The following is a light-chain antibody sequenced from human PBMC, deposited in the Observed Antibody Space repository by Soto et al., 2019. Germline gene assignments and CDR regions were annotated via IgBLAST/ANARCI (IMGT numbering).Light chain of an antibody. V-gene: IGKV3-20*01. J-gene: IGKJ2*01. CDR3: QQYGGSPYT. CDR2: GAS. Sequence: EIVLTQSPGTLSLSPGERATLSCRASQSVSSNYLAWYQQKPGQAPRLLIYGASSMATDIPDRFTGSGSGTDFTLTISRLEPEDFAVYYCQQYGGSPYTFGQGTKLEIK. CDR1: QSVSSNY.